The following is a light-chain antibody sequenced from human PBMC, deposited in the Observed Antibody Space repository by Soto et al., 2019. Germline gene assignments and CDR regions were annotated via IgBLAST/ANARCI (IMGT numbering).Light chain of an antibody. CDR3: TSYTTSNTVV. V-gene: IGLV2-14*01. CDR2: EMT. Sequence: QSALTQPASVSGSPGQSIPMTCTGTSNDVGGYTYVSWYQQHPGKAPKLLIYEMTNRPPGVSSRFSASKSGNTASLTISGLQADDEALYYCTSYTTSNTVVFGGGTKVTVL. J-gene: IGLJ2*01. CDR1: SNDVGGYTY.